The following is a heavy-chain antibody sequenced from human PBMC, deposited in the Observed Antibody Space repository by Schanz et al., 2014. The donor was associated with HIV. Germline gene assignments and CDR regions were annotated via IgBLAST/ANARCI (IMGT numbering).Heavy chain of an antibody. D-gene: IGHD3-10*01. CDR2: ISWNSGSI. J-gene: IGHJ6*02. Sequence: EVQLVESGGGLVKPGGSLRLSCTASGFTFSDYSMNWVRQTPGKGLEWVSTISWNSGSIAYADSVKGRFTISRDNSKNTVYLQMNSLRAEDTAIYHCAKDGGSRGRRRGMDVWGQGTTVTVSS. CDR3: AKDGGSRGRRRGMDV. V-gene: IGHV3-9*01. CDR1: GFTFSDYS.